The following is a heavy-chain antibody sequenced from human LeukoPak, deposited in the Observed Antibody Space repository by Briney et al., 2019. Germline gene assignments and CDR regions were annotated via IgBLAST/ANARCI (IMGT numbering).Heavy chain of an antibody. V-gene: IGHV3-30-3*01. CDR2: ISYDGSNK. J-gene: IGHJ4*02. D-gene: IGHD1-26*01. CDR3: ARDSYVLSGSSHNIDY. CDR1: GFTFSSYA. Sequence: GGSLRLSCAASGFTFSSYAMHWVRQAPGKGLEWVAVISYDGSNKYYADSVKGRFTISRDNSKNTLYLQMNNLRAEDTAVYYCARDSYVLSGSSHNIDYWGQGTLVTVSS.